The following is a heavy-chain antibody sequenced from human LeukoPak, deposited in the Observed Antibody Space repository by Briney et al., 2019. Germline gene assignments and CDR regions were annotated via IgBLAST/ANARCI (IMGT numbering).Heavy chain of an antibody. CDR3: ARAVVSDYYDSSGYYSKTIIYFDY. Sequence: ASVKVSCKASGYTFTGYYMHWVRQAPGQGLEWMGWINPNSGGTNYAQKFQGWVTMTRDTSISTAYMELSRLRSDDTAVYYCARAVVSDYYDSSGYYSKTIIYFDYWGQGTLVTVSS. V-gene: IGHV1-2*04. CDR1: GYTFTGYY. CDR2: INPNSGGT. D-gene: IGHD3-22*01. J-gene: IGHJ4*02.